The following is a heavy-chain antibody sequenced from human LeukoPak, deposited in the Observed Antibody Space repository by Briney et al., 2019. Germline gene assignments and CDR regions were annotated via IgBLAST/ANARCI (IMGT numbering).Heavy chain of an antibody. CDR3: TRDDPRVGSTETD. J-gene: IGHJ4*02. CDR1: GFTFSNFW. CDR2: IKQDGNEK. D-gene: IGHD1-26*01. Sequence: PAGSLRLSCVASGFTFSNFWMSWVRQAPGKGLEWVANIKQDGNEKYYVDSVKGRFTVSRDNARASVFLQMNSLRAEDTAVYYCTRDDPRVGSTETDWGQGTLVTVSS. V-gene: IGHV3-7*01.